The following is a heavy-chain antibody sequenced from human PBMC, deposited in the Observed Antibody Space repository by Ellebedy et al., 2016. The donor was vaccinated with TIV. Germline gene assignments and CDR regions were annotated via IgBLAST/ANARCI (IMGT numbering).Heavy chain of an antibody. J-gene: IGHJ4*02. V-gene: IGHV4-59*12. D-gene: IGHD3-3*01. CDR1: GGSISGYY. CDR3: ARDGVEWMLPDS. Sequence: GSLRLXXSVSGGSISGYYWGWIRQPPGKGLEWIGYISYGGRTNYSPSLKSRVTMSVDTSKNHFSLKLNSMTAADTAVYYCARDGVEWMLPDSWGQGTLVTVSS. CDR2: ISYGGRT.